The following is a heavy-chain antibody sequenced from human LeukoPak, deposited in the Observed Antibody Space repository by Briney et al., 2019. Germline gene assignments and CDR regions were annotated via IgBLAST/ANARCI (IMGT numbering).Heavy chain of an antibody. Sequence: SGTLSLTRAVSGGSISSSNWWSWVRQPPGKGLEWIGEIYHSGSTNYNPSLKSRVTISVDKSKNQFSLKLSSVTAADTAVYYCARETAVAGTDYFDYWGQGTLVTVSS. V-gene: IGHV4-4*02. CDR3: ARETAVAGTDYFDY. J-gene: IGHJ4*02. CDR1: GGSISSSNW. CDR2: IYHSGST. D-gene: IGHD6-19*01.